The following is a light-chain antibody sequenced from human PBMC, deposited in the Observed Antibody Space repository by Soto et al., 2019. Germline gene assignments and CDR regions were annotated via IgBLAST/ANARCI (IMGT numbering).Light chain of an antibody. Sequence: EIVLTQSPATLSLSPVERATLSCMASQSVSSYLAWYQQKPGQAPRLLIYGASTRATGIPARFSGSGSGTEFTLTISSLQPEDVATYYCQKYNSVPITFGQGTRLEIK. CDR3: QKYNSVPIT. CDR1: QSVSSY. J-gene: IGKJ5*01. V-gene: IGKV3-15*01. CDR2: GAS.